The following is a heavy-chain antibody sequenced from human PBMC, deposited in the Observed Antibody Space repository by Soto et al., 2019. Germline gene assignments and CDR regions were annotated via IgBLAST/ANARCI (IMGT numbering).Heavy chain of an antibody. Sequence: SETLSLTCAVQGGSFSGYIWTWIRQPPGKGLQWIGQINHSGSTYYNPSLKSRVTISLFTSKNQFSLRLTSVTAADTAVYFCGIVDMITFGGITGPNDAFDRWGQGKMVTVSS. V-gene: IGHV4-34*01. D-gene: IGHD3-16*01. CDR3: GIVDMITFGGITGPNDAFDR. J-gene: IGHJ3*01. CDR2: INHSGST. CDR1: GGSFSGYI.